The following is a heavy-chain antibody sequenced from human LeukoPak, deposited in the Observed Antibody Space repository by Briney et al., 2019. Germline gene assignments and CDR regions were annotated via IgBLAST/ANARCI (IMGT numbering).Heavy chain of an antibody. D-gene: IGHD5-18*01. CDR1: GFNFSTYP. V-gene: IGHV3-30*04. Sequence: GGSLRLSCAPSGFNFSTYPMHWVRQAPGKGLEWVALLSYDGSYQYYADSVKGRFTISRDNSKNTLYLQMNSLRAEDTAVYYCAKDRLAYSYAQPFDYWGQGTLVTVSS. CDR2: LSYDGSYQ. CDR3: AKDRLAYSYAQPFDY. J-gene: IGHJ4*02.